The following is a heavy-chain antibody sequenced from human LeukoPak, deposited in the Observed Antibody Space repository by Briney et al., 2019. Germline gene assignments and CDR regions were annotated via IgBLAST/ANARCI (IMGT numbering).Heavy chain of an antibody. J-gene: IGHJ3*02. V-gene: IGHV3-30*02. CDR1: GFTFSSYG. CDR3: ANPSAGQLGAFDI. Sequence: PGGSLRLSCAASGFTFSSYGMHWVRQAPGKGLEWVAFIRYDGSNKYYADSVKGRFTISRDNSKNTLYLQMNSLRAEDTAVYYCANPSAGQLGAFDIWGQGTMVTVSS. D-gene: IGHD6-6*01. CDR2: IRYDGSNK.